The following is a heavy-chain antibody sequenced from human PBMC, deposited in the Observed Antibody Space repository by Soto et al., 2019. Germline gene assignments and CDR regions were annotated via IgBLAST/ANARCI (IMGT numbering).Heavy chain of an antibody. Sequence: EVQLVQSGAEAKKPGESLRISCKGSGYNFANFWIGWVRQMPGKGLEWMGMIFPGDSDTKNSPSLEGQITMSVDKSDSSAYLQGRSLKASDTAIYYCAAGYSTGLDAFDIWGQGTMVTVSS. D-gene: IGHD2-8*02. J-gene: IGHJ3*02. V-gene: IGHV5-51*01. CDR2: IFPGDSDT. CDR3: AAGYSTGLDAFDI. CDR1: GYNFANFW.